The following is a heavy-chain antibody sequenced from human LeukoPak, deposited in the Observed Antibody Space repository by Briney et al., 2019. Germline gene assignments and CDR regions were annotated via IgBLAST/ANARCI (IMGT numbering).Heavy chain of an antibody. V-gene: IGHV3-23*01. CDR3: AKDDAITMIVVVGIDY. J-gene: IGHJ4*02. CDR2: LSGSGDTN. D-gene: IGHD3-22*01. CDR1: GFTFSSYA. Sequence: WGSLRLSCAASGFTFSSYAMSWVRQAPGKGLEGGSALSGSGDTNDYAATEKRRFTISRDNSKNTLYLQMNSMRAEHTAVYSCAKDDAITMIVVVGIDYWGQGTLVTVSS.